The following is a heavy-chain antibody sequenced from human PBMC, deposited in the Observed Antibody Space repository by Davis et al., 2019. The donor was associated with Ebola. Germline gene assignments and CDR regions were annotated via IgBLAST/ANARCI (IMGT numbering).Heavy chain of an antibody. CDR3: ARALGTGTPYGMDV. CDR2: IIPIFGTT. V-gene: IGHV1-18*04. D-gene: IGHD1-1*01. J-gene: IGHJ6*04. CDR1: GYTFTSYG. Sequence: ASVKVSCKASGYTFTSYGISWVRQAPGQGLEWMGGIIPIFGTTNYAQKFQGRVTMTRDTSTSTVYMELSSLRSEDTAVYYCARALGTGTPYGMDVWGKGTTVTVSS.